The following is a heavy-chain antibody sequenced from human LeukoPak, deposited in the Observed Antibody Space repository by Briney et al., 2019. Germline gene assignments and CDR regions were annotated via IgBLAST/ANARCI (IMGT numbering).Heavy chain of an antibody. CDR1: GGSFSDYY. CDR2: MSPSGSS. Sequence: SETLSLTCAVYGGSFSDYYWTWIRQTPGKGLEWIGEMSPSGSSNYNPSLKSRVTISVDTSKNQFSLKLTSVTAADTAVYYCARSSGYMSYWGQGTLVTVSS. J-gene: IGHJ4*02. D-gene: IGHD3-22*01. CDR3: ARSSGYMSY. V-gene: IGHV4-34*01.